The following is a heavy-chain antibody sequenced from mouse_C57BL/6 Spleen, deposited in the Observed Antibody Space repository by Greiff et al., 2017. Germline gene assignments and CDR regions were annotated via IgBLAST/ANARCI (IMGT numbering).Heavy chain of an antibody. CDR3: TSCYYGSGYDDY. D-gene: IGHD1-1*01. CDR2: LDPEDGDT. J-gene: IGHJ2*01. CDR1: GFNIKDYY. Sequence: VQLQQSGAELVRPGASVKLSCTASGFNIKDYYMHWVKQRPEQGLEWIGRLDPEDGDTEYAPKFQGKATMTTDTSSKKAYLHLSSLTSGDTAVDYVTSCYYGSGYDDYGGQGTTLTVSS. V-gene: IGHV14-1*01.